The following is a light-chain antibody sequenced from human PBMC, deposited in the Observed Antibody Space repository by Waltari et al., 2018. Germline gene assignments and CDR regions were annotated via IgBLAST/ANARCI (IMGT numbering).Light chain of an antibody. CDR2: RNN. Sequence: QSVLTQPPSASGTPGQRVTISCSGSSSNIGSNYVYWYQQLPGTAPKLLIYRNNHRPSGVPDRFSGSKSGTSASLAISGLRSEDEADYYCAAWDDSLSAFYVFGTGTKVTVL. CDR1: SSNIGSNY. CDR3: AAWDDSLSAFYV. J-gene: IGLJ1*01. V-gene: IGLV1-47*01.